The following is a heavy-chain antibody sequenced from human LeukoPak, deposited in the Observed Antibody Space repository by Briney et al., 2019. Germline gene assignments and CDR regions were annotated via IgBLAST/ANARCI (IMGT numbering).Heavy chain of an antibody. CDR1: GFTFSSYG. CDR2: ISYDGSNK. CDR3: ARGYSGNYYKGFDY. Sequence: GGSLRLSCAASGFTFSSYGMHWVRQAPGKGLEWVAVISYDGSNKYYADSVKGRFTISRDNSKNTLSLQMNSLRAEDTAVYYCARGYSGNYYKGFDYWGQGTLVTVSS. V-gene: IGHV3-30*19. J-gene: IGHJ4*02. D-gene: IGHD1-26*01.